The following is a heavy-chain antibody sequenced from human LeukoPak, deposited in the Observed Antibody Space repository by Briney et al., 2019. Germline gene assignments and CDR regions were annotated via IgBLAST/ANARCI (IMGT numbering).Heavy chain of an antibody. D-gene: IGHD6-13*01. J-gene: IGHJ4*02. CDR2: IYSGGST. CDR3: ARVWQQLAQY. CDR1: GFTVSSNY. Sequence: PGGSLRLSCAASGFTVSSNYMSWVRQAPGKGLEWVSVIYSGGSTYYADSVKGRFTISRDNSKNTLYLQMNSLRAEDTAVYYGARVWQQLAQYWGQGTLVTVSS. V-gene: IGHV3-53*01.